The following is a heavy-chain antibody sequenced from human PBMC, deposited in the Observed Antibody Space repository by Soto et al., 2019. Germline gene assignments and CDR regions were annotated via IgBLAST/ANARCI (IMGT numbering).Heavy chain of an antibody. V-gene: IGHV3-30*18. D-gene: IGHD6-19*01. CDR2: ISYDGSNK. CDR1: GFPFSSYG. J-gene: IGHJ6*03. Sequence: PGGSLRLSCASSGFPFSSYGMHWVRQATGKGLEWVAVISYDGSNKYYADSVKGRFTISRDNSKNTLYLQMNSLRAEDTAVYYCAKDRTVWLDRVGYMDVWGKGTTVTVSS. CDR3: AKDRTVWLDRVGYMDV.